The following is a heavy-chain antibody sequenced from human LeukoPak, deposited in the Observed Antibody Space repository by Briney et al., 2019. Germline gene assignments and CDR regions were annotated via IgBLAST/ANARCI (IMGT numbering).Heavy chain of an antibody. CDR1: GFTFSSYG. CDR2: IRYDGSNK. J-gene: IGHJ4*02. V-gene: IGHV3-30*02. D-gene: IGHD4-23*01. Sequence: GGSLRLSCAASGFTFSSYGMYWVRQAPGKGLEWVAFIRYDGSNKYYADSVKGRFTISRDNSKNTLYLQMNSLRAEDTAVYYCAKAPDYGGNRPLDYWGQGTLVTVSS. CDR3: AKAPDYGGNRPLDY.